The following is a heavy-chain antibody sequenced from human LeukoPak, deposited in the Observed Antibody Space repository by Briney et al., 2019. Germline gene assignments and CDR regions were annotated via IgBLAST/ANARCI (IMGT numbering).Heavy chain of an antibody. J-gene: IGHJ6*02. V-gene: IGHV3-7*01. CDR1: GFTFSRYW. CDR3: ARPVSAYGMDV. D-gene: IGHD1-26*01. CDR2: IKADGSDK. Sequence: GGSLRLSCAASGFTFSRYWMSWVRQAPGKGLEWVANIKADGSDKFYVDSVKGRFTISRDNVKNSLYLEMSSLRAEDTAVYYCARPVSAYGMDVWGQGTTVTVSS.